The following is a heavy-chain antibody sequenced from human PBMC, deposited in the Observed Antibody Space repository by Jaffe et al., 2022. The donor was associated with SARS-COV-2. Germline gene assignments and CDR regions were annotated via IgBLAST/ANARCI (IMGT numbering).Heavy chain of an antibody. J-gene: IGHJ1*01. D-gene: IGHD3-22*01. V-gene: IGHV1-3*04. CDR2: INTANGNT. CDR1: GYTFTSYS. CDR3: ARASYDSSGYYYFQH. Sequence: QVQLVQSGAEVKRPGASVKISCKASGYTFTSYSIHWVRQAPGQRLEWMGWINTANGNTKYSQNFQGRVTITRDTSASTAYMELSSLRSEDTAVYYCARASYDSSGYYYFQHWGQGTLLTVSS.